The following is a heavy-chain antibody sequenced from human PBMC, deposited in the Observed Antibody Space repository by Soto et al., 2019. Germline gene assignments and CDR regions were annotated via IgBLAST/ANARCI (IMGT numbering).Heavy chain of an antibody. V-gene: IGHV3-49*05. D-gene: IGHD3-10*01. Sequence: KPVGSLRLSCTASGFTFGDYAMSWFRQAPGKGLEWVGFIRSKAYGGTTEYAASVKGRFTISRDDSKSIAYLQMNSLKTEDTAVYYCTGPTYYYGSGSSPNYYGTDVWGQGTTVTVSS. CDR1: GFTFGDYA. J-gene: IGHJ6*02. CDR3: TGPTYYYGSGSSPNYYGTDV. CDR2: IRSKAYGGTT.